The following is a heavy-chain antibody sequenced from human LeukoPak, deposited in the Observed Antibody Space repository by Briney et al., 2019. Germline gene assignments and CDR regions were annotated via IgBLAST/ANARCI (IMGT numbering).Heavy chain of an antibody. J-gene: IGHJ4*02. D-gene: IGHD4-17*01. Sequence: PGGSLRLSCAASGFTFSSYSMNWVRQAPGKGLEWVSSVSSSSSYIYYADSVKGRFTISRDNAKNSLYLQMNSLRAEDTAVYYCARDLTTVTTFGQYFDYWGQGTLVTVSS. CDR2: VSSSSSYI. CDR1: GFTFSSYS. V-gene: IGHV3-21*01. CDR3: ARDLTTVTTFGQYFDY.